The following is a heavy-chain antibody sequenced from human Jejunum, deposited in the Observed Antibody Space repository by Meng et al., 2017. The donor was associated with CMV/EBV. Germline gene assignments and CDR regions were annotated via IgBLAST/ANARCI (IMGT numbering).Heavy chain of an antibody. CDR1: YW. CDR3: ARIMSFGVVPGVYGMDV. V-gene: IGHV3-7*01. J-gene: IGHJ6*02. CDR2: MKQYGSDK. D-gene: IGHD3-3*01. Sequence: YWMNWVRQAPGKGLEWVANMKQYGSDKCLLESVEGRFTISRDNAKNSVYLQMNSLRVEDTAVYYCARIMSFGVVPGVYGMDVWGQGTTVTVSS.